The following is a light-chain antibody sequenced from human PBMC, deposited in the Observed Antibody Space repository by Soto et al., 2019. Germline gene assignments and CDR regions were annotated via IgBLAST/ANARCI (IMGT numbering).Light chain of an antibody. V-gene: IGKV3-15*01. CDR2: RTS. J-gene: IGKJ4*01. Sequence: EIVMTQSPATLSVSPGERATLSCRASQSISSNLAWYQQKPGQAPRLLMFRTSSRATGFPARFSGSGSGTEFNLTISSLQSEDFGVYYCQQYNKWPRATLGGGTKVDIK. CDR3: QQYNKWPRAT. CDR1: QSISSN.